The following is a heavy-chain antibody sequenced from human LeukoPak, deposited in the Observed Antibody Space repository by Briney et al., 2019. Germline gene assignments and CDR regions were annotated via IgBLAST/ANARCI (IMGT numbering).Heavy chain of an antibody. J-gene: IGHJ4*02. CDR1: GASISGTDYY. D-gene: IGHD5-18*01. Sequence: PSETLSLTCSVSGASISGTDYYWTWTRHRPGEGLEWLGFIHFSGTIYYNPSLSSRLIISADTSQNQMSLKLSSVTAADTAVYYCAAGEDSAKGGSYWGQGAQVTVSS. V-gene: IGHV4-31*03. CDR2: IHFSGTI. CDR3: AAGEDSAKGGSY.